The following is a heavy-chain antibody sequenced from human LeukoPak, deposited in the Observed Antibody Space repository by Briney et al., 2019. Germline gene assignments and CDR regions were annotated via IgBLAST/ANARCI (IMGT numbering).Heavy chain of an antibody. J-gene: IGHJ3*02. CDR1: GGSFSGYY. V-gene: IGHV4-34*01. D-gene: IGHD3-22*01. CDR3: ARESGGSSGSNDAFDI. CDR2: INHSGST. Sequence: SETLSLTCAVYGGSFSGYYWSWIRQPPGKGLEWIEEINHSGSTNYNPSLKSRVTISVDTSKNQFSLKLSSVTAADTAVYYCARESGGSSGSNDAFDIWGQGTMVTVSS.